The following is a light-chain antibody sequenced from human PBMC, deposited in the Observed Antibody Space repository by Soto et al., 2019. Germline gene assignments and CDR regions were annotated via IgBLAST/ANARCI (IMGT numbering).Light chain of an antibody. V-gene: IGKV1-5*03. CDR1: QSISGW. CDR2: ETS. J-gene: IGKJ4*01. CDR3: QQYSAYPLT. Sequence: IQMTQSPSTLSASLGDRVTITCRASQSISGWLAWYQQKPGKATKLLIYETSNLQSGVPSRFSGSGSATDFTLTISGLQPDDFATYYCQQYSAYPLTFGGGTKVEI.